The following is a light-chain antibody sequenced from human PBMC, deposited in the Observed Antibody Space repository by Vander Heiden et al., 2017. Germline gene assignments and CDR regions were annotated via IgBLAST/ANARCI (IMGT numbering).Light chain of an antibody. Sequence: SHEMPHAPTLSVSPGQTAHITCSGEALPKQFAYWYQQRPGQAPVMVIYKDIERPSGIPERFSGSSSGTTVTLTISGVQAEDEADYYCQSADSSGSNVVFGGGTRLTVL. CDR2: KDI. J-gene: IGLJ2*01. CDR3: QSADSSGSNVV. CDR1: ALPKQF. V-gene: IGLV3-25*03.